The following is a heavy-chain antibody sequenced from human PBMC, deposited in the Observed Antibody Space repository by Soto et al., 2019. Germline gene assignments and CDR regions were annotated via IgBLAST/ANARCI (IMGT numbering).Heavy chain of an antibody. CDR2: IIPISGRA. D-gene: IGHD1-1*01. V-gene: IGHV1-69*01. Sequence: QVQLVQSGAEVKKPGSSVKVACKASGGTFSSYVISWVRQAPGQGLECMGGIIPISGRANYAPNFQGRVSMTAYESTTTVYMELSSLRSEDTAVYYCARGWNDFPHWGQGTLVTVSS. CDR3: ARGWNDFPH. CDR1: GGTFSSYV. J-gene: IGHJ4*02.